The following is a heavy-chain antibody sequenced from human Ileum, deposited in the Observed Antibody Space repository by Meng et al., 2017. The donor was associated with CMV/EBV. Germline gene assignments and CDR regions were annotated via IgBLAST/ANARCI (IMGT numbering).Heavy chain of an antibody. D-gene: IGHD3-9*01. CDR2: ISGNGAST. Sequence: GESLKISCVASGLNFYSYAMSWVRQAPGRGLEWVSVISGNGASTHYADSVRGRFTISRDNSKKTLYLQMNTLSGEDTAVYYCAKDPSTISYAMDVWGQGTTVTVSS. CDR1: GLNFYSYA. CDR3: AKDPSTISYAMDV. V-gene: IGHV3-23*01. J-gene: IGHJ6*02.